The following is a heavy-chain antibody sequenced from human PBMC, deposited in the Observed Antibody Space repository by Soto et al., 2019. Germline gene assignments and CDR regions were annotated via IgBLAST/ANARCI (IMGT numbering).Heavy chain of an antibody. J-gene: IGHJ4*02. CDR2: IDPSDSYT. V-gene: IGHV5-10-1*01. D-gene: IGHD5-12*01. Sequence: PGESLKISCKGSGYSFTSYWISWVRQMPGKGLEWMGRIDPSDSYTNYSPSFQGHVTISADKSISTAYLQWSSLKASDTAMYYCARHRFRDGYNYETRPDSFFDYWGQGTLVTVSS. CDR3: ARHRFRDGYNYETRPDSFFDY. CDR1: GYSFTSYW.